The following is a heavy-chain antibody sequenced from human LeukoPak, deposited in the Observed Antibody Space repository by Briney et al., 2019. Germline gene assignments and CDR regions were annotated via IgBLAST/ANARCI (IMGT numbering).Heavy chain of an antibody. Sequence: TGGSLRLSCAASGFTFSNYDMSWVRQAPGKGLEWLSYIKSDGSDISYADSVRGRFTISRDNTNNSLSLQMNSLTVEDTALYYCVRDGYRIQLDYWGQGTVVTVSS. V-gene: IGHV3-48*03. CDR1: GFTFSNYD. CDR2: IKSDGSDI. J-gene: IGHJ4*02. CDR3: VRDGYRIQLDY. D-gene: IGHD5-12*01.